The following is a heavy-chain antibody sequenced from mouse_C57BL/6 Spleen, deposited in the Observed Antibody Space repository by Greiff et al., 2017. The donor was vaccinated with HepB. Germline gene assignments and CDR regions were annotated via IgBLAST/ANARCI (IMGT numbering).Heavy chain of an antibody. CDR1: GYTFTSYW. CDR3: AKRDYSPYYHAMDY. Sequence: VQLQQPGAELVKPGASVKLSCKASGYTFTSYWMHWVKQRPGQGLEWIGMIHPNSGSTNYNEKFKSKATLTVDKSSSTAYMQLSSLTSEDSAVYYCAKRDYSPYYHAMDYWGQGTSVTVSS. CDR2: IHPNSGST. D-gene: IGHD2-12*01. J-gene: IGHJ4*01. V-gene: IGHV1-64*01.